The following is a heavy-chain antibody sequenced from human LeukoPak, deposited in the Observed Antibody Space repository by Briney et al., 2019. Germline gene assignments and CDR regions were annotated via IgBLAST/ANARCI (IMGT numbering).Heavy chain of an antibody. CDR2: IIPIFGTA. V-gene: IGHV1-69*06. Sequence: ASVKVSCKASGYTFTGYYMHWVRQAPGQGLEWMGGIIPIFGTANYAQKFQGRVTITADKSTSTAYMELSSLRSEDTAVYYCARGDNSGSPFDYWGQGTLVTVSS. J-gene: IGHJ4*02. D-gene: IGHD1-26*01. CDR1: GYTFTGYY. CDR3: ARGDNSGSPFDY.